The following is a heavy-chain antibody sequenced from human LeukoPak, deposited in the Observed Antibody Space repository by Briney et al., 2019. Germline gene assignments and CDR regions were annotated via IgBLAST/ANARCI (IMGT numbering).Heavy chain of an antibody. CDR2: ISGSGGST. CDR1: GFTFSSYA. V-gene: IGHV3-23*01. CDR3: AKARPYYDILTGYDY. D-gene: IGHD3-9*01. J-gene: IGHJ4*02. Sequence: GGSLRLSCAASGFTFSSYAMSWVRQAPGKGLEWVSAISGSGGSTYYADSVKGRFTISRDNFKNTLYLQMNSPRAEDTAVYYCAKARPYYDILTGYDYWGQGPLVTVSS.